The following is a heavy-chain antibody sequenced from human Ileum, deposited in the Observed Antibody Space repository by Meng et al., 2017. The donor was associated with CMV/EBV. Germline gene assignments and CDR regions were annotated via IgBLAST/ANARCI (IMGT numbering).Heavy chain of an antibody. Sequence: SGDSISSCHYFWNWVRQPPGKGLEWLGYIHYSGSTYYNPSLKSRVTISLDTSKNQFSLKLSSVTAADTAVYYCARDRRQVGTYYFDYWGQGTLVTVSS. CDR3: ARDRRQVGTYYFDY. V-gene: IGHV4-30-4*01. CDR1: GDSISSCHYF. J-gene: IGHJ4*02. CDR2: IHYSGST. D-gene: IGHD2-21*02.